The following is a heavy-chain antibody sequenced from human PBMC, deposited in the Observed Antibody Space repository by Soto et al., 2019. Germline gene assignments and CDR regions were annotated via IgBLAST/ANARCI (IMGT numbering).Heavy chain of an antibody. CDR1: GFTFSSYA. D-gene: IGHD6-19*01. CDR2: ISGDGATT. J-gene: IGHJ4*02. CDR3: ARDRTSSGRSTYLGY. V-gene: IGHV3-23*01. Sequence: EVQLLESGGVLVQPGGSLRLSCAAAGFTFSSYALSWVRQAPGKGLEWVSGISGDGATTYYTDSVKGRFTISRDSFTNTLYLQMSSLRAEGSAVYYCARDRTSSGRSTYLGYWGQGTLVTVSS.